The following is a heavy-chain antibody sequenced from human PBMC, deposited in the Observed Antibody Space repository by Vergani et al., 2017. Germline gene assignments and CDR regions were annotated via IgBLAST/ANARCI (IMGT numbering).Heavy chain of an antibody. J-gene: IGHJ4*02. CDR3: ARALMVRGVIPFDY. CDR1: GFTFSSYE. CDR2: ISSSGSTI. Sequence: VQLVESGGGVVQPGRSLRLSCAASGFTFSSYEMNWVRQAPGKGLEWVSYISSSGSTIYYADSVKGRFTISRDNAKNSLYLQMNSLRAEDTAVYYCARALMVRGVIPFDYWGQGTLVTVSS. D-gene: IGHD3-10*01. V-gene: IGHV3-48*03.